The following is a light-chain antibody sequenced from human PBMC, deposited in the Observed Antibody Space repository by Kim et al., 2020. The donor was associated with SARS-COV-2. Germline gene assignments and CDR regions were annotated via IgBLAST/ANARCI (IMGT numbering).Light chain of an antibody. V-gene: IGKV3-20*01. Sequence: EIVLTQSPGTLSLSPGERATLSCRASQSVSTSFLGWYQHKSGQPPRLLIFGTSRRATGIPERFSGSGSGTDFTLTIRRLEPEDFAVYYCQQYSGSHTFGQGTKLEI. CDR3: QQYSGSHT. CDR1: QSVSTSF. J-gene: IGKJ2*01. CDR2: GTS.